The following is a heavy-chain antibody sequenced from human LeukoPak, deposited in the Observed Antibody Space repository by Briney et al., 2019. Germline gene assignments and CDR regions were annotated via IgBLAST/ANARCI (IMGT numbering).Heavy chain of an antibody. CDR2: IYHSGST. CDR1: GGSISSSNW. CDR3: ARRGSSGWGEEFDY. Sequence: PSETLSLTCAVSGGSISSSNWWSWVRQPPGKGLEWIGEIYHSGSTNYNPSLKSRVTISVDKSKNQFSLKLSSVTAADTAVYYCARRGSSGWGEEFDYWGQGTLVTVSS. D-gene: IGHD6-19*01. V-gene: IGHV4-4*02. J-gene: IGHJ4*02.